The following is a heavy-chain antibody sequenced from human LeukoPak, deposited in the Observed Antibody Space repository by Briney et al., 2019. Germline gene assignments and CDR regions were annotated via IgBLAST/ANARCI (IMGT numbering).Heavy chain of an antibody. V-gene: IGHV3-15*01. D-gene: IGHD6-25*01. CDR3: STAAALG. CDR1: GFTFSNTW. J-gene: IGHJ4*02. Sequence: GGSLRLSCAASGFTFSNTWMSWVRQAPGKGLEWVGRIKSETDGGTTDYAAPVKGRFVISRDDSKNMLYLQMSGLKIEDTAVYYCSTAAALGWGQGTLVTVSS. CDR2: IKSETDGGTT.